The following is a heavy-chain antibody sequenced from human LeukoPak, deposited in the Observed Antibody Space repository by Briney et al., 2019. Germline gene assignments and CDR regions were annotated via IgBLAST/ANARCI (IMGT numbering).Heavy chain of an antibody. J-gene: IGHJ5*02. V-gene: IGHV4-34*01. Sequence: SSETLSLTCAVYGGSFSGYYWSWIRQPPGKGLEWIGEINHSGSTNYNPSLKSRVTISVDAPKNQFSLKLSSVTAADTAVYYCARGRASMVRGVIGNWFDPWGQGTLVTVSS. D-gene: IGHD3-10*01. CDR3: ARGRASMVRGVIGNWFDP. CDR1: GGSFSGYY. CDR2: INHSGST.